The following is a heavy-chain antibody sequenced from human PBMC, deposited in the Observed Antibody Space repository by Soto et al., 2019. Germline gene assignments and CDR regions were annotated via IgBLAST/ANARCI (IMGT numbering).Heavy chain of an antibody. CDR2: IYVSGNT. J-gene: IGHJ5*01. D-gene: IGHD1-26*01. CDR1: GVSISSSY. V-gene: IGHV4-4*07. CDR3: ARDKGVGAATNWFDS. Sequence: QVQLQESGPGLVKASETLSLTCTVSGVSISSSYWSWIRQPAGKGLEWIGRIYVSGNTIYNPSLKSRVTMSIDTSKNQFSLNLRSVTAADTAVYYCARDKGVGAATNWFDSWGQGNLVTVSS.